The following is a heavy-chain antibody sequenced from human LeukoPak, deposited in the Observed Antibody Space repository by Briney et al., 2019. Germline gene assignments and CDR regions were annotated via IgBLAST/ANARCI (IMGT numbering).Heavy chain of an antibody. J-gene: IGHJ5*02. V-gene: IGHV3-23*01. CDR3: ATIPSPYYHTLYNWFDP. CDR2: ISGSGGST. CDR1: GFTFSSYA. D-gene: IGHD3-10*01. Sequence: GGSLRLSCAASGFTFSSYAMSWVRQAPGKGLEWVSAISGSGGSTYYADSVKGRFTISRDNSKNTLYLQMNSLRAEDTAVYYCATIPSPYYHTLYNWFDPWGQGTLVTVSS.